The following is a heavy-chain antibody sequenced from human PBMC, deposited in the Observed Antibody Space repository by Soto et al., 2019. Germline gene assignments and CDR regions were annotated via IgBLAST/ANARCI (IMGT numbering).Heavy chain of an antibody. J-gene: IGHJ3*02. CDR1: GGSITTGDYY. CDR2: IYYSGST. Sequence: PSETLSLTCSVSGGSITTGDYYWTWIRQPPGKGLEWIGSIYYSGSTYYNPSLKSRVTISVDTSKNQFSLKLSSVTAADTAVYYCARHLPPHRPSSVAGTIFVPNAFDIWGQGTMVTVSS. CDR3: ARHLPPHRPSSVAGTIFVPNAFDI. D-gene: IGHD6-19*01. V-gene: IGHV4-39*01.